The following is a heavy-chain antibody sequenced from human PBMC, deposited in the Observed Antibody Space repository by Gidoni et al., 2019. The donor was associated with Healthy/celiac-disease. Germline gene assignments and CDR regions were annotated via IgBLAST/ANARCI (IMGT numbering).Heavy chain of an antibody. CDR1: GFPFSRYA. J-gene: IGHJ4*02. D-gene: IGHD2-21*02. Sequence: EVQLVESGGGLVQPGGSLRLSCAASGFPFSRYAMSWVRQAPGKGLEWVSAISGSGGSTYYADSVKGRFTISRDNSKNTLYLQMNSLRAEDTAVYYCAKAGCGGDCYRLFDYWGQGTLVTVSS. CDR3: AKAGCGGDCYRLFDY. CDR2: ISGSGGST. V-gene: IGHV3-23*04.